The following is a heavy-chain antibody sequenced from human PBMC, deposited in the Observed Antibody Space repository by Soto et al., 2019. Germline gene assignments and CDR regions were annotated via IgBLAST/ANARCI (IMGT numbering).Heavy chain of an antibody. J-gene: IGHJ3*01. CDR2: ISDGGDLT. D-gene: IGHD6-6*01. CDR1: GFAFSSHP. CDR3: ARRAFGSSRSFDL. Sequence: GGSLRLSCAASGFAFSSHPLSWVRQAPERGLEWVCGISDGGDLTYNADSVKGRFTIPRDNSKNILFLQMNSLRPEDTALYYCARRAFGSSRSFDLWGQGTMVTVSS. V-gene: IGHV3-23*01.